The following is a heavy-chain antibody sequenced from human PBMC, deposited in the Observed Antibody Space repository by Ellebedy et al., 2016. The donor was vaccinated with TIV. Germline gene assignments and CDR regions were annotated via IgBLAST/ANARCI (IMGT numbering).Heavy chain of an antibody. Sequence: MPSETLSLSCTVSGGSVVSYYWNWIRQPPGKGLEWIGYTHHSGNTKYNPSLTSRVTTSVDTSSNHFSMNLNSITAADTSLYYCAKWDSGLRAFDVWGHGKMVTVSS. D-gene: IGHD1-26*01. CDR2: THHSGNT. CDR1: GGSVVSYY. CDR3: AKWDSGLRAFDV. V-gene: IGHV4-59*02. J-gene: IGHJ3*01.